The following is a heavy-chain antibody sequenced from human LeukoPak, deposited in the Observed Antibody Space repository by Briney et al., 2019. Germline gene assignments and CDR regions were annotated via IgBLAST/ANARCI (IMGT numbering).Heavy chain of an antibody. CDR3: ARVTCSGGSCYVSVRNYYYYGMDV. CDR1: GYTLTSYG. Sequence: ASVKVSCKASGYTLTSYGISWVRQAPGQGLEWMGWISAYNGNTNYAQKLQGRVTMTTDTSTSTAYMELRSLRSDDTAVYYCARVTCSGGSCYVSVRNYYYYGMDVWGQGTTVTVSS. V-gene: IGHV1-18*01. D-gene: IGHD2-15*01. CDR2: ISAYNGNT. J-gene: IGHJ6*02.